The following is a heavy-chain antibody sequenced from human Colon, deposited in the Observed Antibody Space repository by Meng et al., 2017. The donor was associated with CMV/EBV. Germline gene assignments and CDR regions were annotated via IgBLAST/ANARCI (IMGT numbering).Heavy chain of an antibody. Sequence: GESLKISCAASGFIYSSYWMTWVRQAPGTGLEWVANIKEDGSEKNYVDSVKGRFTISRDNSRNTLYLQMDSLRAEDTAIYYCDAADYWGQGVLVTVSS. V-gene: IGHV3-7*03. CDR1: GFIYSSYW. CDR3: DAADY. CDR2: IKEDGSEK. D-gene: IGHD6-13*01. J-gene: IGHJ4*02.